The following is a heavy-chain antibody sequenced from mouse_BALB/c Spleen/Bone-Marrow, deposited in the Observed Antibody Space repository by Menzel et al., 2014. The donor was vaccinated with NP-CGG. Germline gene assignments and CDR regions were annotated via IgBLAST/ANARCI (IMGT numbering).Heavy chain of an antibody. V-gene: IGHV5-6*01. Sequence: EAQGVESGGDLVKPGGSLKLSCVASGFTFSSYGMSWVRQTPDKRLEWVATISSGGSSTYYPASVKGRFTISRDNAKSTLYLQMSSLNSEDTAMYYCTRRPLQANSYFDCWGQGTTLTVSS. D-gene: IGHD3-2*02. J-gene: IGHJ2*01. CDR1: GFTFSSYG. CDR3: TRRPLQANSYFDC. CDR2: ISSGGSST.